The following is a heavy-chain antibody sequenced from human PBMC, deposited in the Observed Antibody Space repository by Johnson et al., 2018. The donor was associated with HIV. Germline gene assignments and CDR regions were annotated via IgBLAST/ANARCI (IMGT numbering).Heavy chain of an antibody. CDR2: ISYDGSNK. CDR3: ASSRRGQQLVPLAFDI. CDR1: GFTFSSYA. J-gene: IGHJ3*02. Sequence: QVQLVESGGGVVQPGRSLRLSCAASGFTFSSYAMHWVRQAPGKGLEWVAVISYDGSNKYYADSVKGRFTISRDNSKNTLYLQMNSLRAEDTAVYYCASSRRGQQLVPLAFDIWGQGTIVTVSS. D-gene: IGHD6-13*01. V-gene: IGHV3-30*14.